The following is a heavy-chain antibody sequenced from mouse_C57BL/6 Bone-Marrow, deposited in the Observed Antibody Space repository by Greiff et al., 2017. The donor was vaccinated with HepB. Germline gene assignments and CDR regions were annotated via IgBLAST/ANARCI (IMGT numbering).Heavy chain of an antibody. D-gene: IGHD5-1*01. V-gene: IGHV1-4*01. CDR2: INPSSGYT. CDR3: APVPHFDY. CDR1: GYTFTSYT. Sequence: VKLQQSGAELARPGASVKMSCKASGYTFTSYTMHWVKQRPGQGLEWIGYINPSSGYTKYNQKFKDKATLTADKSSSTAYMQLSSLTSEDSAVYYCAPVPHFDYWGQGTTLTVSS. J-gene: IGHJ2*01.